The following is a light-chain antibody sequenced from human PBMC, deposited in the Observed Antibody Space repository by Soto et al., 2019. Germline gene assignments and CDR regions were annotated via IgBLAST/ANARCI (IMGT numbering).Light chain of an antibody. Sequence: QAVVTQEPSLTLSPGGPVTLTCGSSTGAVTSNHHPYWFQQKAGQAPRTLIYDTSNKHSWTPARFSGSLLGDKAALTLSGAQPEDEAQYYCLLSYNAARVFGGGTKLTVL. CDR2: DTS. V-gene: IGLV7-46*01. CDR3: LLSYNAARV. CDR1: TGAVTSNHH. J-gene: IGLJ2*01.